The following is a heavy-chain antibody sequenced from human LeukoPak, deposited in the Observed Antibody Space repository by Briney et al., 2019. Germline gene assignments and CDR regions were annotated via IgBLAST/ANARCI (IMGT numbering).Heavy chain of an antibody. Sequence: ASVKVSCKASGYTFTGYYMPWVRQAPGQGLEWMGWVNPHTGATNYAQKFQGAVTMTRDTSISTAYMELSRPRSDDTAMYYCARSGRGHVYGFFDYWGQGTLVTVSS. CDR2: VNPHTGAT. V-gene: IGHV1-2*02. CDR1: GYTFTGYY. D-gene: IGHD3-10*01. J-gene: IGHJ4*02. CDR3: ARSGRGHVYGFFDY.